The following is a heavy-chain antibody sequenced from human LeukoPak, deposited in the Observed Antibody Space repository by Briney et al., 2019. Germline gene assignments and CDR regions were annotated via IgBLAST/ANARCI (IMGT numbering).Heavy chain of an antibody. V-gene: IGHV4-59*08. Sequence: SETLSLTCTVSGDSISSYYWSWIRQPPGKGLEWIGYGHYTGSTNYNPSLKSRVTISVDTSKSQFSLKLTSVTAADTAVYYCATRNYGGNSEYFDFWGQGALVTVSS. CDR2: GHYTGST. CDR3: ATRNYGGNSEYFDF. D-gene: IGHD4-23*01. J-gene: IGHJ4*02. CDR1: GDSISSYY.